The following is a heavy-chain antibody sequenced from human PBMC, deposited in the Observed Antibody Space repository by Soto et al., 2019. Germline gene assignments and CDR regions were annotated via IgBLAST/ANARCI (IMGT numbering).Heavy chain of an antibody. CDR1: GYTFTIYA. J-gene: IGHJ4*02. CDR2: INAGNGNT. Sequence: ASVKVSFKASGYTFTIYAMHWVRQAPGQRLEWMGWINAGNGNTKYSQKFQRRVTITRDTSASTAYMELSSLRSEDTAVYSCAREGYYYDSSGYYTPVDYWGQGTLVTVSS. V-gene: IGHV1-3*01. D-gene: IGHD3-22*01. CDR3: AREGYYYDSSGYYTPVDY.